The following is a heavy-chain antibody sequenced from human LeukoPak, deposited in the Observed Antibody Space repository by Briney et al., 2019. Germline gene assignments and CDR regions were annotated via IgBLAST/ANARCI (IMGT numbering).Heavy chain of an antibody. J-gene: IGHJ6*03. CDR3: ARSASAAMIPSYYYYYMDV. CDR1: GGSISSYY. D-gene: IGHD3-22*01. CDR2: IYYSGST. V-gene: IGHV4-59*01. Sequence: SETLSLTCTVSGGSISSYYWSWIRQPPGQGLEWIGYIYYSGSTNDNPSLKSRVTISVDTSKNQFSLKLSSVTAADTAVYYCARSASAAMIPSYYYYYMDVWGKGTTVTISS.